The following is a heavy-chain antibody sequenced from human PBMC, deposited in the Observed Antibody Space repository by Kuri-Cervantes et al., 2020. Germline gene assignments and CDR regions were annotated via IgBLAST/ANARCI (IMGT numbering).Heavy chain of an antibody. D-gene: IGHD1-14*01. CDR1: GFTFDDYA. CDR3: AKTGRTADAFDI. J-gene: IGHJ3*02. CDR2: ISSSSSYI. Sequence: GGSLRLSCAASGFTFDDYAIHWVRQAPGKGLEWVSSISSSSSYIYYADSVKGRFTISRDNSKNTLYLQMDSLRAEDTAVYYCAKTGRTADAFDIWGQGTMVTVSS. V-gene: IGHV3-21*04.